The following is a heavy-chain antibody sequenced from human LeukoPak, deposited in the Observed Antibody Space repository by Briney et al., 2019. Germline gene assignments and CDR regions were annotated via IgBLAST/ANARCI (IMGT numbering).Heavy chain of an antibody. CDR1: GASISSTYW. CDR3: AVYLGFGELFYFDY. D-gene: IGHD3-10*01. V-gene: IGHV4-4*02. Sequence: SGTLSLTCAVSGASISSTYWWSWVRQPPEKGLEWIGEVFHSGSTYYNPSLKSRVTISVDRSKNQFSLKLSSVTAADTAVYYCAVYLGFGELFYFDYWGQGTLVTVSS. CDR2: VFHSGST. J-gene: IGHJ4*02.